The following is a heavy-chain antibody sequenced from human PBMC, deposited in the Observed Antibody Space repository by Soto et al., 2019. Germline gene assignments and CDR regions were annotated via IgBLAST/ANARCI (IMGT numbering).Heavy chain of an antibody. CDR2: IFSNDEK. CDR1: GFSLSNARMG. Sequence: QVTLKESGPVLVKHTETLTLTCTVSGFSLSNARMGVSWIRQPPGKALEWLAHIFSNDEKSYSTSLKSRLTISKDTSKSQVVLTMTNMDPVDTATYYCARVPTYYDILTGYYGLYYFDYWGQGTLVTVSS. J-gene: IGHJ4*02. D-gene: IGHD3-9*01. CDR3: ARVPTYYDILTGYYGLYYFDY. V-gene: IGHV2-26*01.